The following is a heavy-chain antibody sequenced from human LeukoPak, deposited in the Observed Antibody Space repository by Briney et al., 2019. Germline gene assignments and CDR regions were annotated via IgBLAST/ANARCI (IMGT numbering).Heavy chain of an antibody. D-gene: IGHD1-26*01. CDR3: ASEQSGNYYRPFDS. J-gene: IGHJ4*02. CDR2: ISIRGTTI. CDR1: GFTFDDYF. V-gene: IGHV3-11*04. Sequence: GGSLRLSCAASGFTFDDYFMSWVRQAPGKGLEWLSYISIRGTTIYYADSVKGRFTISRDNANNSLYLQMNSLRAEDTAVYYCASEQSGNYYRPFDSWGQGTLVTVSS.